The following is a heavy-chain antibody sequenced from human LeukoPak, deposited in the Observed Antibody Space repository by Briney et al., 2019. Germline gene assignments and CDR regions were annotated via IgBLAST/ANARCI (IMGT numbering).Heavy chain of an antibody. V-gene: IGHV4-59*01. Sequence: RQPPGKGLEWIGSVYYTGSTNYNPSLKSRVIISLDTSKNQFSLKLSSVTAAGTAVYYCAMTGSRSYLLDYCGQGTLVTVSS. J-gene: IGHJ4*02. CDR3: AMTGSRSYLLDY. D-gene: IGHD3-10*01. CDR2: VYYTGST.